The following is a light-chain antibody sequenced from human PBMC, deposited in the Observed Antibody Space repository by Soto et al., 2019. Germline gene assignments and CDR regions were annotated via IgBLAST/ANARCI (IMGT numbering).Light chain of an antibody. CDR1: SSDVGGYNY. V-gene: IGLV2-11*01. Sequence: QSVLTQPRSVSGSPGQSVTISCTGTSSDVGGYNYVSWYQQHPDKVPKLMIHDVSKRPSGVPDRFSGSKAGNTASLTISGLQAEDEADYYCCSYAGSYWVFGGGTKLTVL. J-gene: IGLJ3*02. CDR3: CSYAGSYWV. CDR2: DVS.